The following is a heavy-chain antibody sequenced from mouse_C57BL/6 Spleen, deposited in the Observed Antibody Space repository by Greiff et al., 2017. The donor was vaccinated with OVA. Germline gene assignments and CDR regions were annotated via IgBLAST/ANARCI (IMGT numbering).Heavy chain of an antibody. J-gene: IGHJ1*03. CDR2: IWTGGGT. Sequence: QVQLKESGPGLVAPSQSLSITCTVSGFSFSSYAISWVRQPPGKGLEWLGVIWTGGGTNYNSARKSRLSISKDNSKSQVFLKMNSLQTDDTARYYCARNYYGNYGYFDVWGTGTTVTVSS. D-gene: IGHD2-1*01. CDR1: GFSFSSYA. V-gene: IGHV2-9-1*01. CDR3: ARNYYGNYGYFDV.